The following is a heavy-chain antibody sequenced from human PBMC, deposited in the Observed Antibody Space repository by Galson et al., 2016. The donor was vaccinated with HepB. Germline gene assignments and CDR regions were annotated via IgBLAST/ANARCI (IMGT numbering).Heavy chain of an antibody. V-gene: IGHV3-23*01. CDR3: AKQPGLYSRIDY. CDR2: ISGSGGST. Sequence: SLRLSCAASGFTFSSYAMSWVRQAPGKGMEWVSVISGSGGSTYYADSVKGRFTISRDNSKKMLFLQMNNLRVEDTAVYYCAKQPGLYSRIDYWGQGTLVIVSS. D-gene: IGHD1-14*01. J-gene: IGHJ4*02. CDR1: GFTFSSYA.